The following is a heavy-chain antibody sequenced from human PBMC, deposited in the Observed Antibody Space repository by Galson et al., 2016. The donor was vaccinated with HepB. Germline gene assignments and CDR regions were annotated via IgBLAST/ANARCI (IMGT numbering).Heavy chain of an antibody. J-gene: IGHJ6*04. CDR3: ARFGPTIPLGGLGVFAMDV. CDR1: GFTFTNYG. V-gene: IGHV3-33*01. CDR2: IWFDGSNR. D-gene: IGHD3-16*01. Sequence: SLRLSCAASGFTFTNYGMHWARQAPGKGLEWVAVIWFDGSNRNYPDSVKGRFTISRDDSKNTVYLQMNSLRAEDTAVYYCARFGPTIPLGGLGVFAMDVWGKGTTVIVSS.